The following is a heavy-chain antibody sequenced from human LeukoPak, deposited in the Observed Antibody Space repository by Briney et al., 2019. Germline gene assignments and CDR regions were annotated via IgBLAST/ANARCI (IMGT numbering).Heavy chain of an antibody. CDR1: GGSISSYY. CDR2: IYYSGST. Sequence: PSETLSLTCTVSGGSISSYYWRWIRQPPGRGLEWIGYIYYSGSTNHKPSLKSRVTISVDTSKNQFSLKLSSVTAADTAVYYCARGGYYGSGNYFRFDPWGQGTLVTVSS. J-gene: IGHJ5*02. V-gene: IGHV4-59*01. CDR3: ARGGYYGSGNYFRFDP. D-gene: IGHD3-10*01.